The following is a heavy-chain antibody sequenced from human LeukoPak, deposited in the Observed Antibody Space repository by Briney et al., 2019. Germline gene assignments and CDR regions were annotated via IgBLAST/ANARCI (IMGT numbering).Heavy chain of an antibody. CDR1: GGSISSGDYY. V-gene: IGHV4-30-4*01. Sequence: SQTLSLTCTVSGGSISSGDYYWSWIRQPPGKGLEWIGYIYYSGSTYYNPSLKSRVTISVDTSKNQFSLKLSSVTAADTAVYYCAREGKNYYDSSGYYPDYWGQGTLVTVST. CDR3: AREGKNYYDSSGYYPDY. CDR2: IYYSGST. J-gene: IGHJ4*02. D-gene: IGHD3-22*01.